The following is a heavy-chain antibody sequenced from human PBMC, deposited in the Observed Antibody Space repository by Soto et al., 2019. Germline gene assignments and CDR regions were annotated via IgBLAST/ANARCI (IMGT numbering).Heavy chain of an antibody. CDR3: ARGFRGASSNWLDY. CDR1: GGSFSGYS. CDR2: MNRGGGT. V-gene: IGHV4-34*01. J-gene: IGHJ5*01. D-gene: IGHD3-10*01. Sequence: QVQLQQWGAGLLKPSETLSLTCAVYGGSFSGYSWSWIRQPPGKGLEWIGEMNRGGGTNYSPSLKSRVTISVDTSKKQFSLKLSSVTAADTAVYYRARGFRGASSNWLDYWGQGTLVTVSS.